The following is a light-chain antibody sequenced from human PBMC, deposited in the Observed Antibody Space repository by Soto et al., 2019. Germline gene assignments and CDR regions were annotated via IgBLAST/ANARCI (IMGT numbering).Light chain of an antibody. J-gene: IGLJ3*02. V-gene: IGLV5-45*01. CDR1: SGINVGTYR. CDR2: YKSDSDK. Sequence: QSVLTQPASLSASPGASASLTCTLRSGINVGTYRIYWYQQKPGSPPQYLLRYKSDSDKQQGSGVPSRFSGSKDASANAGSLLISGLHSEDEADYYCMIRYSSASVFGGGTKLTVL. CDR3: MIRYSSASV.